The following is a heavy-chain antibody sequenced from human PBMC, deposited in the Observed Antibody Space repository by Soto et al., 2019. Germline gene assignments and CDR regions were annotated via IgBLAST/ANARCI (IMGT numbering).Heavy chain of an antibody. Sequence: QVQLVESGGGVVQPGRSLSLSCAASGFTFSSYGMHWVRQAPGKGLEWVAVIWYDGSNKYYADSVKGRFTISRDNSKTTLYLQMNSLRAEDTAVYYCARDSPYNDYDSSGSDIWGQGTMVTVSS. J-gene: IGHJ3*02. CDR2: IWYDGSNK. CDR3: ARDSPYNDYDSSGSDI. D-gene: IGHD3-22*01. CDR1: GFTFSSYG. V-gene: IGHV3-33*01.